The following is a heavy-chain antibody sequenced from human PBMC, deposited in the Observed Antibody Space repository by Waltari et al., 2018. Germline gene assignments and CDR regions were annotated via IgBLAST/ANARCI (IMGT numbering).Heavy chain of an antibody. J-gene: IGHJ6*03. CDR2: INHSGST. Sequence: QVQLQQWGAGLLKPSETLSLTCAVYGGSFSGYYWSWIRQPPGQGLEWIGEINHSGSTNYNPSLKSRVTISVDTSKNQFSLKLSSVTAADTAVYYCARDSRNSSSSYYYYYMDVWGKGTTVTVSS. CDR3: ARDSRNSSSSYYYYYMDV. D-gene: IGHD6-13*01. CDR1: GGSFSGYY. V-gene: IGHV4-34*01.